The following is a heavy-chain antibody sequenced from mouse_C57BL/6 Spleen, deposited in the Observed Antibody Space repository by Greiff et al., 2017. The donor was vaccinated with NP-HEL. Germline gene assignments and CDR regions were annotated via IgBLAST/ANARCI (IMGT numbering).Heavy chain of an antibody. J-gene: IGHJ2*01. CDR3: ARLGGSLYYFDY. Sequence: EVQLVESGGGLVKPGGSLKLSCAASGFTFSSYTMSWVRQTPEKRLEWVATISGGGGNTYYPDSVKGRFTISRDNAKNTLYLQMSSLRSEDTALYYCARLGGSLYYFDYWGQGTTLTVSS. V-gene: IGHV5-9*01. CDR1: GFTFSSYT. CDR2: ISGGGGNT. D-gene: IGHD1-1*01.